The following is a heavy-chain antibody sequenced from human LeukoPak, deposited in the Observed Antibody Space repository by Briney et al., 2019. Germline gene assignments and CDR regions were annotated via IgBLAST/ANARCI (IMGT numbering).Heavy chain of an antibody. V-gene: IGHV3-23*01. CDR1: EFTFSNYA. J-gene: IGHJ3*02. D-gene: IGHD6-19*01. CDR2: IRGDGDSR. Sequence: GGSLRLSFAASEFTFSNYARSWVRQTPGKGLEGVSGIRGDGDSRYYADSVNGRFTISRDNSKTTLYLQMNSLRAEDTALYYCAKVAGSSGWYGGNAFDIWGQGTMVTVSS. CDR3: AKVAGSSGWYGGNAFDI.